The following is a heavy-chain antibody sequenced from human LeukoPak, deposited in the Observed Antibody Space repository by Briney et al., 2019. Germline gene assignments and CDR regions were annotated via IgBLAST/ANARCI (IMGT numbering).Heavy chain of an antibody. V-gene: IGHV1-18*01. CDR1: GYTFTSYG. D-gene: IGHD5-12*01. Sequence: EASVKASCKASGYTFTSYGISWVRQAPGQGLEWMGWISAYNGNTNYAQKLQGRVTMTTDTSTSAAYMELRSLRSDDTAVYYCARPSGYDWADAFDIWGQGTMVTVSS. CDR3: ARPSGYDWADAFDI. CDR2: ISAYNGNT. J-gene: IGHJ3*02.